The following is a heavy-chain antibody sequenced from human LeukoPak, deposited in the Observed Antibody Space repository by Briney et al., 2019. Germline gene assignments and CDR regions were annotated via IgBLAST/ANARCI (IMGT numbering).Heavy chain of an antibody. CDR2: IYYSGST. Sequence: SETLSLTCTVSGGSISSYYWSWIRQPPGKGLEWIGYIYYSGSTNYNPSLKSRVTISVDTSKNQFSLKLSSVTAADTAVYYCARDPSYDILTDWYFDLWGRGTLVTVSS. V-gene: IGHV4-59*12. CDR1: GGSISSYY. D-gene: IGHD3-9*01. CDR3: ARDPSYDILTDWYFDL. J-gene: IGHJ2*01.